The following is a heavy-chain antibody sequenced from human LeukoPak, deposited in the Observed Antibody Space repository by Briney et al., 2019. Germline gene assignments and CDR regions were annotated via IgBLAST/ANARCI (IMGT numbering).Heavy chain of an antibody. CDR1: GYTFTSYG. D-gene: IGHD3-10*01. CDR3: ARATYYYGSGRDFGKRPNFDY. CDR2: ISAYNGNT. Sequence: GASVKVSCKASGYTFTSYGISWVRQAPGQGLEWMGWISAYNGNTNYAQKLQGRVTMTTDTSTSTAYMELRSLRSDDTAVYYCARATYYYGSGRDFGKRPNFDYWGQGTLVTVSS. J-gene: IGHJ4*02. V-gene: IGHV1-18*01.